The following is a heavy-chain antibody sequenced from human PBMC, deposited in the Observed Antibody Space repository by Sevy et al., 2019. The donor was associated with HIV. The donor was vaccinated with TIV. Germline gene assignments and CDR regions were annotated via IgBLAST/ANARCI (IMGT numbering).Heavy chain of an antibody. J-gene: IGHJ3*02. Sequence: GGSLRLSCAASGFSFSSYAMNWVRQAPGKGLEWVSTIFGSGDVTYYADSVKGRFTISRDKSKNTLYLQMYSLRADDTAVYYCAGARYDTSGSFDAFDIWGQGTMVTVS. CDR2: IFGSGDVT. CDR1: GFSFSSYA. CDR3: AGARYDTSGSFDAFDI. V-gene: IGHV3-23*01. D-gene: IGHD3-22*01.